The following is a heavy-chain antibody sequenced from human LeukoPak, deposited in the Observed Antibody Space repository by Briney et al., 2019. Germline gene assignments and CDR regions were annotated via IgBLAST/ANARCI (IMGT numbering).Heavy chain of an antibody. J-gene: IGHJ4*02. V-gene: IGHV3-23*01. CDR2: ISGSGGNR. CDR1: GFTFSDYA. CDR3: TTIPGAGYLDY. D-gene: IGHD6-13*01. Sequence: GGSLRLSCAASGFTFSDYAMNWVRQAPGKGLEWVSAISGSGGNRYYADSVKGRFTISRDNSKNTLYLQVNSLRAEDTAVYYCTTIPGAGYLDYWGQGTLVTVSS.